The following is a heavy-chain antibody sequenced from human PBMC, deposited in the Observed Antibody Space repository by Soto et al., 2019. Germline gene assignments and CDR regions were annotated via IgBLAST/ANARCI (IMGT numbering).Heavy chain of an antibody. CDR2: ISYDGNNK. CDR1: GFTFSNYG. D-gene: IGHD3-16*01. CDR3: AKDREDHDDVWGSRYGMDV. J-gene: IGHJ6*02. V-gene: IGHV3-30*18. Sequence: GGSLRLSCAASGFTFSNYGMHWVRQPPGKGLEWVTVISYDGNNKYYADSVKGRFTISRDTSKNTLYLQMNSLRAEDTAVYYCAKDREDHDDVWGSRYGMDVWGQGTSVTVSS.